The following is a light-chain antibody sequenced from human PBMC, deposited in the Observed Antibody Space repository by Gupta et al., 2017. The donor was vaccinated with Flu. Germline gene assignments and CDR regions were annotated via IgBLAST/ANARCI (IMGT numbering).Light chain of an antibody. CDR3: CSYSGSSHIYV. J-gene: IGLJ1*01. Sequence: TYCTGTSSSVGGSDGVYWYPQNPGTAPTLLLYEVSMRHSWASTRVSGAKYVTTSALTTSGLHAADDADYYCCSYSGSSHIYVFGTGTKVTVL. V-gene: IGLV2-23*02. CDR2: EVS. CDR1: SSSVGGSDG.